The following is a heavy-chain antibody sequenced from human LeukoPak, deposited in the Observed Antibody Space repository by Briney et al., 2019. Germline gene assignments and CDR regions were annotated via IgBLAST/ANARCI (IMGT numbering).Heavy chain of an antibody. CDR2: IYYNGST. V-gene: IGHV4-39*07. Sequence: PSETLSLTCTVSGGSISSSSYYWGWIRQPPGKGLECIGYIYYNGSTYFNPSLKSRVTISVDTSKNQFSLKLSSVTAADTAVYYCARTGSRYYFDYWGQGTLVTVSS. CDR1: GGSISSSSYY. D-gene: IGHD3-10*01. CDR3: ARTGSRYYFDY. J-gene: IGHJ4*02.